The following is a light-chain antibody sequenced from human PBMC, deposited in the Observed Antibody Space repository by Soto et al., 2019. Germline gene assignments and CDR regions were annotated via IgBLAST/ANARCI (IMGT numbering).Light chain of an antibody. CDR3: QQSYSTPLLT. CDR1: QSISSY. Sequence: DIQMTQSPYSLSASVGDRVTITCRASQSISSYLNWYQQKPGQAPQLLIYDASSLQSGVPSRFSDSGSGTDYTRTISSLQPKDFATYYCQQSYSTPLLTFGGGAKVEIK. J-gene: IGKJ4*01. CDR2: DAS. V-gene: IGKV1-39*01.